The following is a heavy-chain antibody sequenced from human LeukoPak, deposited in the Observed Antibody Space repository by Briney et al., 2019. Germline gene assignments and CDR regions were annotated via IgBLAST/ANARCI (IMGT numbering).Heavy chain of an antibody. V-gene: IGHV3-7*01. CDR1: GFTLSSYW. D-gene: IGHD6-19*01. CDR3: ARARQWLHSFDY. Sequence: GGSLRLSCAASGFTLSSYWMSWVRQAPGKGLEWVANIKQDGSEKYYVDSVKGRFTISRDNAKNSLYLQMNSLRAEDTAVYYCARARQWLHSFDYWGQGTLVTVSS. CDR2: IKQDGSEK. J-gene: IGHJ4*02.